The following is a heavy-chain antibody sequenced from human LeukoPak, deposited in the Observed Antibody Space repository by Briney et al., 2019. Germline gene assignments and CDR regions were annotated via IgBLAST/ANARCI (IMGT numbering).Heavy chain of an antibody. CDR1: GDSISSGPYY. V-gene: IGHV4-61*02. CDR3: ARGALLWFGELPFDY. CDR2: IYTSGST. D-gene: IGHD3-10*01. J-gene: IGHJ4*02. Sequence: SETLSLTCTVSGDSISSGPYYWSWIRQPAVKGLEWIGRIYTSGSTNYNPSLKSRVTISVDTSKNQFSLKLSSVTAADTAVYYCARGALLWFGELPFDYWGQGTLVTVSS.